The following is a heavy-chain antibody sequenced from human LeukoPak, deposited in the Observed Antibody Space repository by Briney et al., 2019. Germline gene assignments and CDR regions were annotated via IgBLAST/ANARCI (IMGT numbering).Heavy chain of an antibody. CDR2: INHSGST. CDR1: GGSFSGYY. V-gene: IGHV4-34*01. J-gene: IGHJ3*02. Sequence: SETLPLTCAVCGGSFSGYYWSWIGQPPGKGLEWIGEINHSGSTNYNPSLKSRVTISVDTSKNQFSLKLSSVTAADTAVYYCARENYAFDIWGQGTMVTVSS. CDR3: ARENYAFDI. D-gene: IGHD2/OR15-2a*01.